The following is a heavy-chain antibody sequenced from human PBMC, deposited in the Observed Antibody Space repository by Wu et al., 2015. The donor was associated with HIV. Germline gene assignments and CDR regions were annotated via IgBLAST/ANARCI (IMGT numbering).Heavy chain of an antibody. CDR1: GGTFNSYA. Sequence: QVQLVQSGAEVKKPGSSVKVSCKASGGTFNSYAIRWVRQAPGQGLEWMGGIIPIFGTANYAQKFQGRVTITADESTSTAYMELSSLRFEDTAVYYCARDPDYYDNSGYYSYWGQGTLVTVSS. V-gene: IGHV1-69*12. CDR2: IIPIFGTA. J-gene: IGHJ4*02. CDR3: ARDPDYYDNSGYYSY. D-gene: IGHD3-22*01.